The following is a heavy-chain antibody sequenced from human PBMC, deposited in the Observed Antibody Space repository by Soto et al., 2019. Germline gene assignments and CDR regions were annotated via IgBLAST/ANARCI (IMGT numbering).Heavy chain of an antibody. CDR2: ILYDESDQ. Sequence: QVQLVESGGGVVQPGRSLRLSCSASGITFSDYTMHWVRQAPGRGLEWVAIILYDESDQYYSDSVKGRFTISRDNSKNKLYLQMHSLTTKDTALYFCAKDGTHLWSKQYYFDSWGQGALVTVSS. CDR3: AKDGTHLWSKQYYFDS. V-gene: IGHV3-30*18. CDR1: GITFSDYT. D-gene: IGHD1-26*01. J-gene: IGHJ4*02.